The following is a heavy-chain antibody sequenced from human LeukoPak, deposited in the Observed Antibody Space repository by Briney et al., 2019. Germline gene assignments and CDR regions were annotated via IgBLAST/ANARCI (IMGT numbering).Heavy chain of an antibody. V-gene: IGHV3-48*01. J-gene: IGHJ4*02. CDR2: ISSSSSTI. CDR1: GYTFTSYG. CDR3: ARVPTTPMPVAGTIDG. D-gene: IGHD6-19*01. Sequence: GASVKVSCKASGYTFTSYGISWVRQAPGQGLEWVSYISSSSSTIYYADSVKGRFTISRDNAKNSLYLQMNSLRAEDTAVYYCARVPTTPMPVAGTIDGWGQGALVTVSS.